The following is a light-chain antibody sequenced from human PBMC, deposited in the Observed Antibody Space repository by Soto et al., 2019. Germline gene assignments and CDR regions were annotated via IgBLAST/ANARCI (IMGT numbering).Light chain of an antibody. V-gene: IGKV3-20*01. CDR2: DVS. Sequence: IVLTQSPCTLSLSPGERATLSCRASQSVRKNCLAWYQQKPGQAPRLLIYDVSIRASGSPDRFSGSGSGTDFTLNIGRLEPEDFAVYYCQQYGNSPQTFGQGTKVDIK. CDR1: QSVRKNC. J-gene: IGKJ1*01. CDR3: QQYGNSPQT.